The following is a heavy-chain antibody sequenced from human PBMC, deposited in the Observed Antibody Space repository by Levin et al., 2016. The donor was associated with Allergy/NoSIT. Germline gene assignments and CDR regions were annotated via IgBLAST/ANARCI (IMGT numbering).Heavy chain of an antibody. CDR3: ARGRTIYDYVWGSYPQGLAFDI. CDR2: MNPNSGNT. V-gene: IGHV1-8*01. J-gene: IGHJ3*02. Sequence: WVRQAPGQGLEWMGWMNPNSGNTGYAQKFQGRVTMTRNTSISTAYMELSSLRSEDTAVYYCARGRTIYDYVWGSYPQGLAFDIWGQGTMVTVSS. D-gene: IGHD3-16*02.